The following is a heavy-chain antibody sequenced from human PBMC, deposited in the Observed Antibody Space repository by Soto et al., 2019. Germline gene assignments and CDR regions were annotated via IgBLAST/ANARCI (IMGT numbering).Heavy chain of an antibody. J-gene: IGHJ6*02. CDR3: AKDSVEFDWLLRTSYYYYGMDV. CDR2: ISGSGGST. D-gene: IGHD3-9*01. Sequence: GGPLRLSCAASGFTFSSYAMSWVRQAPGKGLEWVSAISGSGGSTYYADSVKGRFTISRDNSKNTLYLQMNSLRAEDTAVYYCAKDSVEFDWLLRTSYYYYGMDVWGQGTTVTVSS. CDR1: GFTFSSYA. V-gene: IGHV3-23*01.